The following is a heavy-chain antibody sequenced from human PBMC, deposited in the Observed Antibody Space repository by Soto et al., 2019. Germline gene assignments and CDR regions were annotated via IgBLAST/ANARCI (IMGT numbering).Heavy chain of an antibody. V-gene: IGHV3-23*01. CDR1: GFPFSSYA. J-gene: IGHJ4*02. Sequence: PGGSLRLSCAASGFPFSSYAMSWVRKAPGKGLEWVSAISGSGGSTYYADSVKGRFTISRDNSKNTLYLQMNSLRAEDTAVYYCAKAGSKLLWFGERSFFWGQGTLVTVSS. CDR3: AKAGSKLLWFGERSFF. CDR2: ISGSGGST. D-gene: IGHD3-10*01.